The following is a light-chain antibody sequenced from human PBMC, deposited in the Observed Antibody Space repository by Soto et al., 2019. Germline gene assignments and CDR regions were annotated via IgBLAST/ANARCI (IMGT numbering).Light chain of an antibody. Sequence: QSVLTQPPSVSGAPGQTITMSCTGSGSNVGASYDVHWYQVLPGAGPRLLIYKNNNRPSGVPDRFSGSKSGTSASLAITGLRAEDEADYYCQPYDNILSGPLFGGGTKVTVL. J-gene: IGLJ3*02. CDR3: QPYDNILSGPL. CDR1: GSNVGASYD. CDR2: KNN. V-gene: IGLV1-40*01.